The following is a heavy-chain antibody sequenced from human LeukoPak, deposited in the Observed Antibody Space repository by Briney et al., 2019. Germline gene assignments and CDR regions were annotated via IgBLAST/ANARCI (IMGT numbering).Heavy chain of an antibody. CDR3: ARTYDFGRGPPGDAFDN. D-gene: IGHD3-3*01. V-gene: IGHV3-48*01. CDR1: GFTFTIFG. J-gene: IGHJ3*02. Sequence: GGSLRLSCAASGFTFTIFGFNWVRQAPGKVPEWVSYIDARSGITYYADSVQGRFAISRDNAQESVFLQMNSLRADDTAVYYCARTYDFGRGPPGDAFDNWGPGTLVTVSS. CDR2: IDARSGIT.